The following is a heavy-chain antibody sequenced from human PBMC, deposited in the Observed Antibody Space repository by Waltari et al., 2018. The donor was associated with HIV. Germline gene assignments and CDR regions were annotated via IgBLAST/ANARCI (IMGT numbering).Heavy chain of an antibody. CDR3: VKEHQYSHTWYSYYGMDV. CDR1: GFTFSNYA. Sequence: EVQLLESGGGLVQPGGSLRLSCAACGFTFSNYAMSWGRQAPGKGLEWVSAISGSAYSTYYAESVKGRFTISRDNSKNKLYLQMNSLRAEDTAVYFCVKEHQYSHTWYSYYGMDVWGQGTTVTVSS. V-gene: IGHV3-23*01. D-gene: IGHD6-13*01. J-gene: IGHJ6*02. CDR2: ISGSAYST.